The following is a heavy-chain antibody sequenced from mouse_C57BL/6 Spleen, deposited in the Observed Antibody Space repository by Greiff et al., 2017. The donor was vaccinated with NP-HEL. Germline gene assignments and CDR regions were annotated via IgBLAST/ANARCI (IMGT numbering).Heavy chain of an antibody. CDR1: GYTFTSYW. Sequence: QVHVKQPGTELVKPGASVKLSCKASGYTFTSYWMHWVKQRPGQGLEWIGNINPSNGGTNYNEKFKSKATLTVDKSSSTAYMQLSSLTSEDSAVYYCAREEYGNPYYAMDYWGQGTSVTVSS. J-gene: IGHJ4*01. V-gene: IGHV1-53*01. CDR2: INPSNGGT. CDR3: AREEYGNPYYAMDY. D-gene: IGHD2-10*02.